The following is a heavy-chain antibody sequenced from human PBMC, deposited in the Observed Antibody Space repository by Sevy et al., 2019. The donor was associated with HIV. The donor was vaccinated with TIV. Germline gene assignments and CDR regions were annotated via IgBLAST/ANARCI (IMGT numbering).Heavy chain of an antibody. D-gene: IGHD3-16*01. Sequence: GGSLRLSCAASGFTFSSYAMNWFRQAPGKGLEWVANIKQDGSKKYYVDSVKGRFIMSRDNAKNSLYLEMNSLRAEDTAVYYCARLKLHYDPYYFDLWGQGTLVTVSS. CDR3: ARLKLHYDPYYFDL. CDR2: IKQDGSKK. V-gene: IGHV3-7*01. J-gene: IGHJ4*02. CDR1: GFTFSSYA.